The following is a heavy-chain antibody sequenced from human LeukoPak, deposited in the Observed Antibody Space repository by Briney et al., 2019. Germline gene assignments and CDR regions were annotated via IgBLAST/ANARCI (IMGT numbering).Heavy chain of an antibody. CDR3: ARDGGLHTNFDY. CDR1: GFSFRNYW. J-gene: IGHJ4*02. D-gene: IGHD2-15*01. Sequence: TGGSLRLSCAASGFSFRNYWVGWVRQAPGKGLEWVANTKPDGSAEYYADSVRGRFTVSRDNANNLLYLQMNRLRAEDTAVYYCARDGGLHTNFDYWGQGTLLTVSS. V-gene: IGHV3-7*01. CDR2: TKPDGSAE.